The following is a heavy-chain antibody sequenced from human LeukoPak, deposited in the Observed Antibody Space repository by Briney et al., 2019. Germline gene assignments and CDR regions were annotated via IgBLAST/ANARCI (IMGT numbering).Heavy chain of an antibody. J-gene: IGHJ5*02. CDR1: GGSISSYY. V-gene: IGHV4-59*01. CDR3: ARGQKPHQSRFHGFDP. CDR2: IYYSGST. Sequence: SETLSLTGTVSGGSISSYYWSWIRQPPGKGLEWIGYIYYSGSTNYNPSLKSRVTISVDTSKNQFSLKLSSVTAADTAVYYCARGQKPHQSRFHGFDPWGQGTLVTVSS.